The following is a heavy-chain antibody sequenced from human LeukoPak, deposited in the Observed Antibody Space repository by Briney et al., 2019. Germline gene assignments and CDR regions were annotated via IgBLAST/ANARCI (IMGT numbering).Heavy chain of an antibody. CDR1: GGSISSYY. CDR3: ARVPGYYYYMDV. CDR2: IYYSGST. J-gene: IGHJ6*03. V-gene: IGHV4-39*07. Sequence: TSETLSLTCTVSGGSISSYYWGWIRQPPGKGLEWIGSIYYSGSTYYNPSLKSRVTISVDTSENQFSLKLSSVTAADTAVYYCARVPGYYYYMDVWGKGTTVTISS.